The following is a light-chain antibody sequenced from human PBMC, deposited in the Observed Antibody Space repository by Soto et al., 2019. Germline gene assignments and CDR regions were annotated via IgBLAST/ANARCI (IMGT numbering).Light chain of an antibody. CDR2: DDT. Sequence: SYELTQPPSVSVAPGQTATITCGGNNIGDKRVHWYQQKPGQAPVLVVYDDTDRPSGIPERFSGSNSANTATLTISRVEAGDEADYFCQVSNSSCNCYVFGTGT. CDR3: QVSNSSCNCYV. J-gene: IGLJ1*01. V-gene: IGLV3-21*02. CDR1: NIGDKR.